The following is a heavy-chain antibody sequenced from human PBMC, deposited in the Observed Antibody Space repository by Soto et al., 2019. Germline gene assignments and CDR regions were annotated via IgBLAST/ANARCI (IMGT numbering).Heavy chain of an antibody. D-gene: IGHD4-4*01. CDR1: VYSFTTYW. CDR2: IYPGDSDT. V-gene: IGHV5-51*01. J-gene: IGHJ3*02. CDR3: ARSMTTVTTDGAFDI. Sequence: LTISGEGSVYSFTTYWSGRVRQKPEKGLEWMGIIYPGDSDTRYSPSFQGQVTISADKSINTAYLQWSSLKASDTAMYYCARSMTTVTTDGAFDIWGQGTMVTVSS.